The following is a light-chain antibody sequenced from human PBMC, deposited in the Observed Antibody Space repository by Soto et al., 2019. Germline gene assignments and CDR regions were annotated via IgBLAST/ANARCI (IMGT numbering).Light chain of an antibody. V-gene: IGKV3-20*01. CDR1: QSVSSSY. CDR3: QQYGNSPRT. CDR2: DAS. J-gene: IGKJ1*01. Sequence: EIVLTQSPGTLSLSPGERATLSCRASQSVSSSYLAWYQQKPGQAHRLLIYDASSRATGIPERFSDSGSGTDFTLTISRLEAEDFAVYYCQQYGNSPRTFGQGTKVEIK.